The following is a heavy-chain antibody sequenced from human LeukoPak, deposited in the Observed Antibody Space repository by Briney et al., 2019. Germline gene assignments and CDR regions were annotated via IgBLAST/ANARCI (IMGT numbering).Heavy chain of an antibody. CDR2: ISGSGGGI. CDR3: AKGSCSSASCYIDY. J-gene: IGHJ4*02. D-gene: IGHD2-2*02. CDR1: AFTLSSYT. V-gene: IGHV3-23*01. Sequence: GGSLRLSCAASAFTLSSYTMDWVRQAPGKGLEWVSVISGSGGGIYYADSVKGRFTISRDNPKNTLYLQMNSLKGEDTAVYYCAKGSCSSASCYIDYWGQGTLVTVSS.